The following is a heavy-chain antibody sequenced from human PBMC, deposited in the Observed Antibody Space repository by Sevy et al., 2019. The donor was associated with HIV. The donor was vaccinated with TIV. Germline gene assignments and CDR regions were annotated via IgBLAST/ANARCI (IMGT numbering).Heavy chain of an antibody. CDR3: ASEGGYDKPGY. J-gene: IGHJ4*02. CDR1: GVTFSSYA. CDR2: IIPIFGTA. V-gene: IGHV1-69*13. Sequence: ASVKVSCKASGVTFSSYAISWVRQAPGQGLEWMGGIIPIFGTANYAQKFQGRVTITADESTSTAYMELSSLRSEDTAVYYCASEGGYDKPGYWGQGTLVTVSS. D-gene: IGHD5-12*01.